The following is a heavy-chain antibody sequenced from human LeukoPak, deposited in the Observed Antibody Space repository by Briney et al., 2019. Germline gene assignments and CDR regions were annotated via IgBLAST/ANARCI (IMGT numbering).Heavy chain of an antibody. CDR3: AREPLYNWNYYYYMDV. CDR2: TYYRSKWYN. J-gene: IGHJ6*03. CDR1: GDSVSSNSAA. Sequence: SQTLSLTCAISGDSVSSNSAAWNWIRQSPSRGLEWLGRTYYRSKWYNDYAVSVKSRITINPDTSKNQFSLQLNSVTPEDTAVYYCAREPLYNWNYYYYMDVWGKGTTVTVSS. D-gene: IGHD1-20*01. V-gene: IGHV6-1*01.